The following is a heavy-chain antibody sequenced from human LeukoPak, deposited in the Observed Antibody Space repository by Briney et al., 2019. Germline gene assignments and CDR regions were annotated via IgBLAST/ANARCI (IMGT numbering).Heavy chain of an antibody. CDR1: GASITSGGHY. CDR2: INHSGST. CDR3: ASIVVPAASNWFDP. Sequence: SETLSLTCTVSGASITSGGHYWTWIRQHPGKGLEWIGEINHSGSTNYNPSLKSRVTISVDTSKNQFSLKLSSVTAADTAVYYCASIVVPAASNWFDPWGQGTLVTVSS. V-gene: IGHV4-31*03. D-gene: IGHD2-2*01. J-gene: IGHJ5*02.